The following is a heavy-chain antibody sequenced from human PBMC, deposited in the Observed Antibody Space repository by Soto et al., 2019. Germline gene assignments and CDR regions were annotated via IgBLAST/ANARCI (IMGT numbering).Heavy chain of an antibody. CDR2: IWYDGSNK. CDR3: ASYYDSSSEYFQH. CDR1: GFTFSSYG. J-gene: IGHJ1*01. V-gene: IGHV3-33*01. Sequence: HPGGSLRLSCAASGFTFSSYGMHWVRQAPGKGLEWVAVIWYDGSNKYYADSVKGRFTISRDNSKNTLYLQMNSLRAEDTAVYYCASYYDSSSEYFQHWGQGTLVTVSS. D-gene: IGHD3-22*01.